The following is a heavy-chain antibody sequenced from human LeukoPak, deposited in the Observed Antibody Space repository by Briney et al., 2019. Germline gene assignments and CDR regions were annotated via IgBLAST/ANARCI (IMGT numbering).Heavy chain of an antibody. CDR2: INPSGGST. V-gene: IGHV1-46*01. CDR3: ARMAGDSSGPPADAFDI. Sequence: GASVKVSCKASGYTFTSYYMHWVRQAPGQGLEWMGIINPSGGSTSYAQKFQGRVTMTRDTSTSTVYMELSSLRSEDTAVYYCARMAGDSSGPPADAFDIWGQGTMVTVSS. J-gene: IGHJ3*02. CDR1: GYTFTSYY. D-gene: IGHD3-22*01.